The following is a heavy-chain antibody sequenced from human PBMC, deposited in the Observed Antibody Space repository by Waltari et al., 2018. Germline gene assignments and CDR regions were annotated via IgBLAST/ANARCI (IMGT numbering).Heavy chain of an antibody. V-gene: IGHV1-69*05. J-gene: IGHJ4*02. Sequence: QVQLVQSGAAVKKPGSSVKVSCKASGGTFSSYAISWVRQAPGQGLEWMGGIIPSFGTANDAQKFQGRVTITTDESTSTAYMELSSLRSEDTAVYYCARDPSPRDIAEGSYFDYWGQGTLVTVSS. CDR2: IIPSFGTA. D-gene: IGHD2-15*01. CDR3: ARDPSPRDIAEGSYFDY. CDR1: GGTFSSYA.